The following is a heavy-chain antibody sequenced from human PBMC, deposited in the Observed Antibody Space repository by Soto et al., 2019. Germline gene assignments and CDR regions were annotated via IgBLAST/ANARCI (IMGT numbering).Heavy chain of an antibody. V-gene: IGHV3-30*18. CDR2: ISYDGSNK. J-gene: IGHJ6*02. CDR3: AKDLAHIVVVTALYYYYGMDV. CDR1: GFTFSSYG. D-gene: IGHD2-21*02. Sequence: QVQLVESGGGVVQPGRSLRLSCAASGFTFSSYGMHWVRQAPGKGLECVAVISYDGSNKYYADSVKGRFTISRDNSKNTLHLQMNSLRAEDTAAYYCAKDLAHIVVVTALYYYYGMDVWGQGTTVTVS.